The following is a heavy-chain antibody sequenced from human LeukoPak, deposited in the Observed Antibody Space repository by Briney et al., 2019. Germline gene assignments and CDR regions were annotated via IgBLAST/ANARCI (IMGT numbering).Heavy chain of an antibody. Sequence: SETLSLTCNVSGYSISNGYYWGWIRQPPGKGLEWIGIIYHSGSNHYNPSLKSRVSISVDTSKNQFSLKLSSVTAADAAVYYCARDIGNHFGGLDHYYYDYWGPGTLVTVSS. D-gene: IGHD2-15*01. CDR3: ARDIGNHFGGLDHYYYDY. V-gene: IGHV4-38-2*02. J-gene: IGHJ4*02. CDR2: IYHSGSN. CDR1: GYSISNGYY.